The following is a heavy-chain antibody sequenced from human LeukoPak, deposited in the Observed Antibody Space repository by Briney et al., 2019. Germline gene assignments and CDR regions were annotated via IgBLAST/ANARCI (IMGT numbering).Heavy chain of an antibody. J-gene: IGHJ4*02. CDR2: INHSGST. CDR3: AIADTAPPTGFDY. CDR1: GGSFSGYY. V-gene: IGHV4-34*01. Sequence: SETLSLTCAVYGGSFSGYYWSWIRQLPGKGLGWIGEINHSGSTNYNPSLKSRVTISVDTSKNQFSLKLSSVTAADTAVYYCAIADTAPPTGFDYWGQGTLVTVSS. D-gene: IGHD5-18*01.